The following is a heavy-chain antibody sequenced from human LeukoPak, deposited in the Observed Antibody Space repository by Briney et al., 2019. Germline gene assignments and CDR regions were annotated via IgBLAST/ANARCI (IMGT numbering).Heavy chain of an antibody. CDR3: ARGTATVTTMYYFDY. V-gene: IGHV4-31*03. D-gene: IGHD4-17*01. CDR2: IYYSGST. CDR1: GGSISSGGYY. J-gene: IGHJ4*02. Sequence: MTSQTLSLTCTVSGGSISSGGYYWSWIRQHPGKGLEWIGYIYYSGSTYYNPSLKSRVTISVDTSKNQFSLKLSSVTAADTAVYCCARGTATVTTMYYFDYWGQGTLVTVSS.